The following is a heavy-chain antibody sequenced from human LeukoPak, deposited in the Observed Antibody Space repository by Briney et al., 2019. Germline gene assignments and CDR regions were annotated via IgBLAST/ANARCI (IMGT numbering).Heavy chain of an antibody. V-gene: IGHV3-23*01. CDR3: AKASWVSSADVVL. J-gene: IGHJ4*02. CDR2: LRGDGET. CDR1: GFTFSSYA. Sequence: GGSLRLSCAASGFTFSSYAMSWVRQAPARGLEWVSSLRGDGETFYADSVKGRFTLSRDESRNTVYLQMNNLRVEDTAEYFCAKASWVSSADVVLWGQGALVTVSS. D-gene: IGHD2-15*01.